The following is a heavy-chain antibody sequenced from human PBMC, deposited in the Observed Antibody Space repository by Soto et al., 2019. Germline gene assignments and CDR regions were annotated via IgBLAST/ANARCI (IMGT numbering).Heavy chain of an antibody. D-gene: IGHD6-13*01. CDR1: GYSISSGYY. V-gene: IGHV4-38-2*01. CDR3: SRSLLTSSWYAGS. Sequence: SETLSLTCVVSGYSISSGYYWGWIRQPPGKGLEWIGSIYHSGTSYYNPSLKSRVTISLDTSRNQFSLNLTSVTPADTAVYYCSRSLLTSSWYAGSWGQGTLVTVSS. CDR2: IYHSGTS. J-gene: IGHJ5*02.